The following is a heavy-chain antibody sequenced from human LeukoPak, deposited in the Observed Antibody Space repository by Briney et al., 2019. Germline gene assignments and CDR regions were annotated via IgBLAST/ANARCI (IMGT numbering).Heavy chain of an antibody. CDR1: GFTFSSYD. V-gene: IGHV3-13*01. Sequence: GGSLRLSCAASGFTFSSYDMHWVRQATGKGLEWVSAIGTAGDTYYPGSVKGRFTISRENAKNSLYLQMNSLRAGDAAVCYCARVQLYYDFWGMDVWGQGTTVTVSS. CDR3: ARVQLYYDFWGMDV. D-gene: IGHD3-3*01. J-gene: IGHJ6*02. CDR2: IGTAGDT.